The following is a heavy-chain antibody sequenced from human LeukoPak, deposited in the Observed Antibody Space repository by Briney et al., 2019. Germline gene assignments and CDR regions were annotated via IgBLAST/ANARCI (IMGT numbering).Heavy chain of an antibody. CDR1: GYTFTIYY. CDR3: GANSGSSSGAFDI. CDR2: INPSGGST. Sequence: ASVKVSCKAAGYTFTIYYMHWMRQAPGQGLEWMGIINPSGGSTSYAQKFQGRVTMTRDTSTSTVYMELSSLRSKDTAVYYCGANSGSSSGAFDIWGQGTMVTVSS. D-gene: IGHD1-26*01. J-gene: IGHJ3*02. V-gene: IGHV1-46*01.